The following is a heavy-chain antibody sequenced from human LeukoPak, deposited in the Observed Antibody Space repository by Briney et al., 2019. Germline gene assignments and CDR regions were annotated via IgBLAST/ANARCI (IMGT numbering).Heavy chain of an antibody. CDR2: IYYTGST. Sequence: SETLSLTCTVSGGSISSYYWSWIRQPPGKGLEWIGYIYYTGSTNYNPSLKSRVTISLDTSKNQFSLKLSSVTAADTAVYYCARVSYSNSGDNWFDPWGQGTLVTVSS. CDR3: ARVSYSNSGDNWFDP. CDR1: GGSISSYY. J-gene: IGHJ5*02. D-gene: IGHD4-11*01. V-gene: IGHV4-59*01.